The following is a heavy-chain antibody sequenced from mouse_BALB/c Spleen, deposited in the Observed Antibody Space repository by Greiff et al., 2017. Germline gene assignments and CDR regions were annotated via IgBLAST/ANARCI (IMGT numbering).Heavy chain of an antibody. V-gene: IGHV3-2*02. CDR2: ISYSGST. CDR3: ARYRFPYFDV. J-gene: IGHJ1*01. Sequence: EVQLQESGPGLVKPSQSLSLTCTVTGYSITSDYAWNWIRQFPGNKLEWMGYISYSGSTSYNPSLKSRISITRDTSKNQFFLQLNSVTTEDTATYYCARYRFPYFDVWGAGTTVTVSS. CDR1: GYSITSDYA.